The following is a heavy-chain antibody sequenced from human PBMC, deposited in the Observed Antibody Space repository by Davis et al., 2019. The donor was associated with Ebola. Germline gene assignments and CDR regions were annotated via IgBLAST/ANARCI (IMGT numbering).Heavy chain of an antibody. Sequence: SVKVSCKASGGTFSSYTISWVRQAPGQGLEWMGRIIPILGIANYAQKFQGRVTITRDTSASTAYMELSSLRSEDTAVYYCARDPAEIFGVAASGGGQGTLVTVSS. V-gene: IGHV1-69*04. CDR2: IIPILGIA. J-gene: IGHJ4*02. CDR3: ARDPAEIFGVAASG. D-gene: IGHD3-3*01. CDR1: GGTFSSYT.